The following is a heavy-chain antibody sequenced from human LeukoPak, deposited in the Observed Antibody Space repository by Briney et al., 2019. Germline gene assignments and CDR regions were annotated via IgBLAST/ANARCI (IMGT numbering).Heavy chain of an antibody. J-gene: IGHJ4*02. CDR3: ARDNQWELGDYFDH. Sequence: GALRLSCAASGFTFSSYSMNWVRQAPGKGLEWVSSISSSSSYIYYADSVKGRFTISRDNAKNSLYLQMNSLRAEDTAVYYCARDNQWELGDYFDHWGQGTLVTVSS. CDR1: GFTFSSYS. V-gene: IGHV3-21*01. D-gene: IGHD1-26*01. CDR2: ISSSSSYI.